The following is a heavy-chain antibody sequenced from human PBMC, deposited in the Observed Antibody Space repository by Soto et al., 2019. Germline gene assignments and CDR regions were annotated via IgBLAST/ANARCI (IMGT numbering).Heavy chain of an antibody. CDR2: ISSSSSTI. V-gene: IGHV3-48*01. CDR1: GFTFSSYS. D-gene: IGHD2-2*01. CDR3: ARDRVVPAAKWDYYYYYMDV. Sequence: EVQLVESGGGLVQPGGSLRLSCAASGFTFSSYSMNWVRQAPGKGLEWVSYISSSSSTIYYADSVKGRFTISRDNAKNSLYLHMNSLRAEDTAVYYCARDRVVPAAKWDYYYYYMDVWGKGTTVTVSS. J-gene: IGHJ6*03.